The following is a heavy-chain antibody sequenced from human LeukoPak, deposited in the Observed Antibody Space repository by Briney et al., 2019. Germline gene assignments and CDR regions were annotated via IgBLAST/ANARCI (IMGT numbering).Heavy chain of an antibody. CDR3: ARALGAFDI. CDR1: GFTFSSYW. V-gene: IGHV4-34*01. CDR2: ISQNGDS. J-gene: IGHJ3*02. Sequence: GSLRLSCAASGFTFSSYWMSWVRQSPGKGLEWIAEISQNGDSNYNMSLKSRVTISLDKSKNQVSLKLNSVTAADTAVYYCARALGAFDIWGQGTMVTVSS.